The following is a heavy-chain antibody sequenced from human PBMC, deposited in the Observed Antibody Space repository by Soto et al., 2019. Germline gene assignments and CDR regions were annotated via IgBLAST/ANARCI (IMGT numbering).Heavy chain of an antibody. CDR1: GYTFTGYY. CDR3: AREIVVVVAATKYYYYGMDV. V-gene: IGHV1-2*04. J-gene: IGHJ6*02. D-gene: IGHD2-15*01. Sequence: QVQLVQSGAEVKKPGASVKVSCKASGYTFTGYYMHWVRQAPGQGLEWMGWINPNSGGTNYAQKFQGWVTMTRDTSISTAYMELSRLRSDDTAVYYCAREIVVVVAATKYYYYGMDVWGQGTTVTVSS. CDR2: INPNSGGT.